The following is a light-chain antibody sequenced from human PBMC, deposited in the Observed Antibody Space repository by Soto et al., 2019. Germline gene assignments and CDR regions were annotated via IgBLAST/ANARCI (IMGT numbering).Light chain of an antibody. Sequence: EIVLIQSPATLSLSPGERATLSCRASQSVGSYLAWYQHKPGQAPRLLISDASNRDTGIPARFSGSRSETDFTLTISSLEPEDSAVYYCQQRNNWPSLTFGAGTKVEIK. J-gene: IGKJ4*01. CDR2: DAS. V-gene: IGKV3-11*01. CDR3: QQRNNWPSLT. CDR1: QSVGSY.